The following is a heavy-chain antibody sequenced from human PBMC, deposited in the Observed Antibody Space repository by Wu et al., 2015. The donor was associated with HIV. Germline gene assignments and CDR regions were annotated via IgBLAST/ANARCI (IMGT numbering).Heavy chain of an antibody. CDR1: QNTFTGFY. D-gene: IGHD6-13*01. J-gene: IGHJ2*01. Sequence: QVQLVQSGAEVKKPGSSVKVSCKTSQNTFTGFYIHWVRQAPGQGLEWMGWINPNSGGTKYAQKFQGRVTMTRDTSNTTLYMELNRLTSDDTAVYSCARTPTRSTSYWYFDLVGPWPPWSPSP. CDR3: ARTPTRSTSYWYFDL. CDR2: INPNSGGT. V-gene: IGHV1-2*02.